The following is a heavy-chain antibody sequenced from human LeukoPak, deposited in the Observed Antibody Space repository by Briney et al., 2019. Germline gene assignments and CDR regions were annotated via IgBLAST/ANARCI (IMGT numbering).Heavy chain of an antibody. J-gene: IGHJ4*02. CDR1: GFTFSSYA. D-gene: IGHD5-12*01. V-gene: IGHV3-23*01. CDR2: ISGSGGST. CDR3: AKGGLRPPLYYFDY. Sequence: GGSLRPSCAASGFTFSSYAMSGVRQAPGKGLEWVSAISGSGGSTYYADSVKGRFTISRDNSKNTLYLQMNSLRAEDTAVYYCAKGGLRPPLYYFDYWGQGTLVTVSS.